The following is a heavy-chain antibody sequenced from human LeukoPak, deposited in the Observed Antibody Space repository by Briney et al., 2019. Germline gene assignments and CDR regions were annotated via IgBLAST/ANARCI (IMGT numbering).Heavy chain of an antibody. V-gene: IGHV3-48*04. CDR2: ITSISATI. J-gene: IGHJ6*02. Sequence: PGGSLRLSCAASGFTFNYYSMNWFRQAPGKGLEWISYITSISATIYYADSVRGRFTDSRDNAKDSLYLQMNRLRAEDTAVYYCARDLAVAGIRALHGMDVWGQGTTVSVSS. CDR1: GFTFNYYS. CDR3: ARDLAVAGIRALHGMDV. D-gene: IGHD6-19*01.